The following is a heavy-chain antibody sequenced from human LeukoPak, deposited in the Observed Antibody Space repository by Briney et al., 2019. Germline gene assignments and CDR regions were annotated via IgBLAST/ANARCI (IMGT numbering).Heavy chain of an antibody. CDR1: GFTFSNYN. D-gene: IGHD1-26*01. V-gene: IGHV3-21*05. Sequence: GGSLRLSCAASGFTFSNYNMNWVRQAPGKGLEWISYISSSSSYIYYADSVKGRFTISRDNAKNSLYLQMNSLRAEDTAVYYCARDGVIVGAVWSADYWGQGTLVTVSS. CDR2: ISSSSSYI. J-gene: IGHJ4*02. CDR3: ARDGVIVGAVWSADY.